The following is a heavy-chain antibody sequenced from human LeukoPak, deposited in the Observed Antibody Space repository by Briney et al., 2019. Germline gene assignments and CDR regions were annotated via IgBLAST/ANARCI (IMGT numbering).Heavy chain of an antibody. D-gene: IGHD3-22*01. CDR3: ARYYYDNSGSIYAFDI. J-gene: IGHJ3*02. CDR2: IYYSGST. Sequence: KSSETLSLTCTVSGGSISSYYWSWIRQPPGKGLEWIGYIYYSGSTNYNPSLKSRVTISVDTSKNQFSLKLSSVTTADTAVYYCARYYYDNSGSIYAFDIWGQGTMVTVSS. CDR1: GGSISSYY. V-gene: IGHV4-59*01.